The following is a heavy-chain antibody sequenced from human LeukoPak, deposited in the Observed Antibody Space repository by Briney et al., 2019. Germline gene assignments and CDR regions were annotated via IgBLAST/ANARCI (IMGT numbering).Heavy chain of an antibody. D-gene: IGHD3-10*01. J-gene: IGHJ5*02. Sequence: SETLSLTCTVSGGSIRSYYWSWIRQPPRKGLERIGYIYSSGSTNFNLSLKSRVTISVDTSKNQFSLKLTSVTAADPAVYYCARSSDYYASGEVNWFDPWGQGTLVTVSS. CDR3: ARSSDYYASGEVNWFDP. CDR1: GGSIRSYY. CDR2: IYSSGST. V-gene: IGHV4-59*01.